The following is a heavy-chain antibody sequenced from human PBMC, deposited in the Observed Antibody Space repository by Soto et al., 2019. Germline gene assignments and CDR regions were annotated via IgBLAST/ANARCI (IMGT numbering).Heavy chain of an antibody. D-gene: IGHD3-16*02. J-gene: IGHJ3*02. CDR2: IKTKTDGGTT. V-gene: IGHV3-15*07. Sequence: SVSNVWMNWVRQAPGKGLAWVGRIKTKTDGGTTDYAAPVKGRFTISSDDSKNTLYLQMNSLKTEDTAVYYCTTGIVYAHVAFDIWGQGTIVTVSS. CDR3: TTGIVYAHVAFDI. CDR1: SVSNVW.